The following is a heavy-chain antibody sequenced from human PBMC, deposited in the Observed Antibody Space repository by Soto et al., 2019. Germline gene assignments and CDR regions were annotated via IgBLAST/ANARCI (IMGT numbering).Heavy chain of an antibody. V-gene: IGHV1-69*12. CDR1: GGTFSNYA. CDR3: AVGSVDIVPTGMKPFDP. D-gene: IGHD5-12*01. J-gene: IGHJ5*02. Sequence: QVQLVQSGAEVKKPGSSVKVSCKASGGTFSNYAISWVRQAPGQGLEWMGGIIPIFGTANYAQKFQGRVKIHADESMSTAYMELGRLRSEDTDIYYCAVGSVDIVPTGMKPFDPWGQGTLVTVSS. CDR2: IIPIFGTA.